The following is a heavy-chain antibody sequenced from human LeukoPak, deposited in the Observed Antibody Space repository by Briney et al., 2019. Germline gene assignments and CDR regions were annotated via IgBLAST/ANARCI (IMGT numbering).Heavy chain of an antibody. CDR2: ITPYNGKR. D-gene: IGHD2-2*01. CDR3: ARSALYSTKSDYYFES. V-gene: IGHV1-45*02. J-gene: IGHJ4*02. CDR1: GYTFTYRY. Sequence: GASVKVSCKASGYTFTYRYLHWVRQAPGQAFEWMGWITPYNGKRNYAKKFQDRVTITRDTSLSTAHMELSSLRSEDTAMYYCARSALYSTKSDYYFESWGQGTLVTVSS.